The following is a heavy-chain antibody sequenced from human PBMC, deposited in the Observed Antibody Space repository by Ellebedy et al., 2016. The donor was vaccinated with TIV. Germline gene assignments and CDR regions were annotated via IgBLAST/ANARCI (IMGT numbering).Heavy chain of an antibody. Sequence: PGESLRLSCAASGFTFSDYYMSWIRQAPGKGLEWVSYISSGGSTMKYADSAKGRFTISRDNADNSLYLQMNSLRADDTAVYYCARDRTGVLDIWGQGTMVTVSS. D-gene: IGHD3-10*01. CDR3: ARDRTGVLDI. CDR1: GFTFSDYY. V-gene: IGHV3-11*04. J-gene: IGHJ3*02. CDR2: ISSGGSTM.